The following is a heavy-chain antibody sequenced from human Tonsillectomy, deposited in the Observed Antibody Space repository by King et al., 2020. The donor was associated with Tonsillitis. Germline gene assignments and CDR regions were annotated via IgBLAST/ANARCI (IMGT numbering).Heavy chain of an antibody. CDR3: AREGVVYMQGLGDYYYGMDV. Sequence: QLVQSGGGVVQPGRSLRLSCAASGFTFSNYAMHWVRQAPGKGLEWVAVISYDGSNKYYVDSVKGRLTISRDNSKNTRYLQMNRLRAEDTAVYYWAREGVVYMQGLGDYYYGMDVWGQGTTVTVSS. V-gene: IGHV3-30-3*01. J-gene: IGHJ6*02. CDR2: ISYDGSNK. D-gene: IGHD2-8*02. CDR1: GFTFSNYA.